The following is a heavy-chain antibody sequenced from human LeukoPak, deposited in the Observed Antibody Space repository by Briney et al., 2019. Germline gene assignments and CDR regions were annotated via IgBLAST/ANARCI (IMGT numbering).Heavy chain of an antibody. V-gene: IGHV1-24*01. CDR1: GYTFTSYD. Sequence: ASAKVSCKASGYTFTSYDINWVRQAPGQGLEWMGGFDPGDDETIYAQKFQGRVTMTEDTSTDTAYLELSSLRSEDTAVYFCATEKDLLLDSWGQGTPVTVSS. CDR2: FDPGDDET. D-gene: IGHD1-26*01. J-gene: IGHJ5*01. CDR3: ATEKDLLLDS.